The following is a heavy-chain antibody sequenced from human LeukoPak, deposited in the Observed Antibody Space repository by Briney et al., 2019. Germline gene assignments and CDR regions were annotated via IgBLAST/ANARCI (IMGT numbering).Heavy chain of an antibody. Sequence: PGGSLRLSCVASGFTFSSYAMSWVRQAPGKGLEWVSAISGSGGSTYYADSVKGRFTISRDNSKNTLYLQMNSLRAEDTAVYYCTRLRIAALRGAFDIWGQGTMVTVSS. CDR3: TRLRIAALRGAFDI. CDR2: ISGSGGST. J-gene: IGHJ3*02. D-gene: IGHD6-13*01. CDR1: GFTFSSYA. V-gene: IGHV3-23*01.